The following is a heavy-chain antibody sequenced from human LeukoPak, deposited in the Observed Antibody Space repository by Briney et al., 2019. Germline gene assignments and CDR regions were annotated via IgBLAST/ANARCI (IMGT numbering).Heavy chain of an antibody. CDR1: GFTFSSYR. CDR3: ARGDGYNLLNY. Sequence: GGSLRLSCAASGFTFSSYRMHWVRQAPGKGLVWVSRINNDGSNTIYADSVKGRFTISRDNAKNTPYLQMNSLRAEDTAVYYCARGDGYNLLNYWGQGTLVTVSS. V-gene: IGHV3-74*01. CDR2: INNDGSNT. D-gene: IGHD5-24*01. J-gene: IGHJ4*02.